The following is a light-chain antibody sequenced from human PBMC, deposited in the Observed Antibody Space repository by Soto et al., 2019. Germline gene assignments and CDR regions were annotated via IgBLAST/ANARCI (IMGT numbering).Light chain of an antibody. J-gene: IGKJ1*01. CDR1: QSVSSH. CDR2: GAS. Sequence: ETVVTQSPATLSVSPGERATLSCRASQSVSSHLAWYQQKPGQAPRLLIYGASTRATGVPARFSGSGSGTDFALTISSLQSEDSAVYYCQKFDKWPWTFGQGTKVEVK. CDR3: QKFDKWPWT. V-gene: IGKV3-15*01.